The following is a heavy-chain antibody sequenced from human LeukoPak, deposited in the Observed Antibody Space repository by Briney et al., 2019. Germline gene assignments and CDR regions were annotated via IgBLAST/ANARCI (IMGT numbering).Heavy chain of an antibody. J-gene: IGHJ6*02. CDR3: ARERGGYDWPNYYYYGMDV. CDR2: ISYDGSHK. V-gene: IGHV3-30*03. Sequence: PGGSLRLSCAASGFTFSSYGMHWVRQAPGKGPEWMAVISYDGSHKFYTDSVKGRFTISRDNSKNTLYLQMNSLRAEDTAVYYCARERGGYDWPNYYYYGMDVWGQGTTVTVSS. CDR1: GFTFSSYG. D-gene: IGHD5-12*01.